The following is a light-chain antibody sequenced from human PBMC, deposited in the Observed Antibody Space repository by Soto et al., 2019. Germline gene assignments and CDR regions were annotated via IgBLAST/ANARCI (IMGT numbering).Light chain of an antibody. J-gene: IGKJ5*01. Sequence: DIQMTQSPSSLSASVGDRVNITFRSSQTVSSYLNWYQQKPGTVPKLLIYATSNLQSGVPSRLSGRGFGTDFTLTISSLQPEDFATYYCQQSFNTPSFGQGTRLEIK. V-gene: IGKV1-39*01. CDR3: QQSFNTPS. CDR2: ATS. CDR1: QTVSSY.